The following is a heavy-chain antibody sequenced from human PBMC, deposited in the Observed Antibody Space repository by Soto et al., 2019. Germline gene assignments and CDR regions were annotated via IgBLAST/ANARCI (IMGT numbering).Heavy chain of an antibody. D-gene: IGHD2-15*01. Sequence: SETLSLTCTVSGGSISSSSYYWGWIRQPPGKGLEWIGNIYYSGSTYYNPSLKSRVTISVDMSKNQFSLKLSSETAADTAVYYCARALRAVVVVVTTPFYFDYWGQGTLVTVSS. V-gene: IGHV4-39*01. J-gene: IGHJ4*02. CDR2: IYYSGST. CDR1: GGSISSSSYY. CDR3: ARALRAVVVVVTTPFYFDY.